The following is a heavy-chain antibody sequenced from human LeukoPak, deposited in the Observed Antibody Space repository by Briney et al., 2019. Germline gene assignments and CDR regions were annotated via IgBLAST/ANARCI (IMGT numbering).Heavy chain of an antibody. CDR2: IYYSGST. CDR3: ARVGITIPFDP. D-gene: IGHD3-9*01. Sequence: SETLSLTRTVSGGSISSSSYYWGWIRQPPGKGLEWIGSIYYSGSTYYNPSLKSRVTISVDTSKNQFSLKLSSVTAADTAVYYCARVGITIPFDPWGQGTLVTVSS. J-gene: IGHJ5*02. V-gene: IGHV4-39*07. CDR1: GGSISSSSYY.